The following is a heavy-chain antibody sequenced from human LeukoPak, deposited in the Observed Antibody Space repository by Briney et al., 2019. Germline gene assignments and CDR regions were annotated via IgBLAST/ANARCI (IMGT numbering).Heavy chain of an antibody. CDR3: AKDMGPQLVESGGFVDY. CDR2: ISWNSGSI. CDR1: GFTFDDYA. Sequence: GGSLRLSCAASGFTFDDYAMHWVRQAPGKGLEWVSGISWNSGSIGYADSVKGRFTISRDNAKNSLYLQMNSLRAEDMALYYCAKDMGPQLVESGGFVDYWGQGTLVTVSS. J-gene: IGHJ4*02. V-gene: IGHV3-9*03. D-gene: IGHD6-6*01.